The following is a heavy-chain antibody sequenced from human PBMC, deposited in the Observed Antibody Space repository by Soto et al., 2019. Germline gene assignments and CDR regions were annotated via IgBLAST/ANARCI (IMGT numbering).Heavy chain of an antibody. V-gene: IGHV1-69*12. J-gene: IGHJ6*02. D-gene: IGHD3-16*02. Sequence: QVQLVQSGAEVKKPGSSVKVSCKASGGTFSSYAISWVRQAPGQGLEWMGGIIPIFGTANYAQKFQGRVTITADESTSTAYMELSSLRSEDKAVYYCARYHWGSYRYPHYYYYGMVVWGQGTTVTVSS. CDR2: IIPIFGTA. CDR3: ARYHWGSYRYPHYYYYGMVV. CDR1: GGTFSSYA.